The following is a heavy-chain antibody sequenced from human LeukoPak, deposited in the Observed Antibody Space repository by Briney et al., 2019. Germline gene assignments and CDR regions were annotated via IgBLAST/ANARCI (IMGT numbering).Heavy chain of an antibody. J-gene: IGHJ4*02. Sequence: SETLSLTCAVSGGSISSSDWWSWVRQPPGKGLEWIGTIYFGGNTYYNPSLTSRVTISVDTSKNQFSLNLSSVTAADTAVYYCARCTSSNFLYDYWGQGTLVTVSS. CDR1: GGSISSSDW. V-gene: IGHV4-4*02. CDR2: IYFGGNT. D-gene: IGHD3-16*01. CDR3: ARCTSSNFLYDY.